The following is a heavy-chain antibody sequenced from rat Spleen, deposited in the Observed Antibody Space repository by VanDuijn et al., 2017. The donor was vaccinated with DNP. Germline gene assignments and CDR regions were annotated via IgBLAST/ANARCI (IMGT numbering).Heavy chain of an antibody. CDR3: ARWAYYFDY. J-gene: IGHJ2*01. CDR1: GYSITSYY. CDR2: ISYSGSS. Sequence: VQLQESGPGLVKPSQSLSLTCSVTGYSITSYYWGWIRKFPGNKVEWIGHISYSGSSTYNPSLKSRISITRDTSKNQFFLQLNSVTSEDTATYYCARWAYYFDYWGQGVMVTVSS. V-gene: IGHV3-1*01.